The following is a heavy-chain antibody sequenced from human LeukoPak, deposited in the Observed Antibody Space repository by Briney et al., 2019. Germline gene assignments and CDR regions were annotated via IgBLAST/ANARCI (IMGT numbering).Heavy chain of an antibody. CDR3: AGSEWSGYYDAFDI. CDR2: INHSGST. CDR1: GFTFSKAW. D-gene: IGHD3-3*01. J-gene: IGHJ3*02. Sequence: GSLRLSCAVSGFTFSKAWMSWVRQPPGKGLEWIGEINHSGSTNYNPSLKSRVTISVDTSKNQFSLKLSSVTAADTAVYYCAGSEWSGYYDAFDIWGQGTMVTVSS. V-gene: IGHV4-34*08.